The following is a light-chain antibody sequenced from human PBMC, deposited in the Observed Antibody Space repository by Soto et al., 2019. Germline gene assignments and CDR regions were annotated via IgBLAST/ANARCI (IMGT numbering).Light chain of an antibody. CDR1: SSDVGSYNL. J-gene: IGLJ1*01. V-gene: IGLV2-23*01. Sequence: QSALTQPASVSGSPGQSITISCTGTSSDVGSYNLVSWYQQHPGKAPKLMIYEGSKRPSGVSDHFSGSKSGNTASLTISGLQAEDEADYYCCSYTDTGTYVFGSGTKLTVL. CDR2: EGS. CDR3: CSYTDTGTYV.